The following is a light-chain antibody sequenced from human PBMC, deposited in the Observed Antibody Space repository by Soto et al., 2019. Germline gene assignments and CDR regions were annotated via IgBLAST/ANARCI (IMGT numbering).Light chain of an antibody. J-gene: IGKJ4*01. Sequence: EIVMTQSPATLSVSPGERATLSCRASQSVSSNLAWYQQKPGQAPRLLIYGASTRATGIPARFSGSGSGTEFTLTISSQQSXXXXXXXXXXXXXLPLTFGGATKVELK. V-gene: IGKV3-15*01. CDR3: XXXXXLPLT. CDR1: QSVSSN. CDR2: GAS.